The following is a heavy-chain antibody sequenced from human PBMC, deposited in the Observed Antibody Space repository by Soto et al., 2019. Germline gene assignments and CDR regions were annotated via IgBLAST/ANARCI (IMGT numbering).Heavy chain of an antibody. Sequence: EVQLVESGGGLVQPGGSLRLSCAASGFTFSSYSMNWVRQAPGKGLEWVSYISSSSSTIYYADSVKGRFTISRDNAKNSLYLQMNSLRDEDTAVYYCAREGVVATINDYYYGMDVWGQGTTVTVSS. CDR1: GFTFSSYS. CDR3: AREGVVATINDYYYGMDV. D-gene: IGHD5-12*01. CDR2: ISSSSSTI. V-gene: IGHV3-48*02. J-gene: IGHJ6*02.